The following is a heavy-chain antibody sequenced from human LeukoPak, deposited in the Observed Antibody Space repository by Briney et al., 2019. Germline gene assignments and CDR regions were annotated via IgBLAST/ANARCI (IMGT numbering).Heavy chain of an antibody. Sequence: VRSLSLSCAASGFTLRSYGMHGVRQAPRKGLAWVAVISYDGSNKYYADSVKGRFTISRDNSKNTLYLQMNSLRAEDTAVYYCAKDPRYGDYFGSPSRGSNWFDPWGQGTLVTVSS. J-gene: IGHJ5*02. CDR3: AKDPRYGDYFGSPSRGSNWFDP. V-gene: IGHV3-30*18. CDR1: GFTLRSYG. CDR2: ISYDGSNK. D-gene: IGHD4-17*01.